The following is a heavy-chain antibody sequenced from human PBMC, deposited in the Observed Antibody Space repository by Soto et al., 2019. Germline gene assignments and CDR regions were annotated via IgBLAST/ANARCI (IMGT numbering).Heavy chain of an antibody. CDR1: GGTFSSYT. CDR2: IIPILGIA. J-gene: IGHJ6*02. Sequence: SVKVSCKASGGTFSSYTISWVRQAPGQGLEWMGRIIPILGIANYAQKFQGRVTITADKSTSTAYMELSSLRSEDTAMYYCARRPNLEHGMDVWGQGTTVTVSS. CDR3: ARRPNLEHGMDV. V-gene: IGHV1-69*02.